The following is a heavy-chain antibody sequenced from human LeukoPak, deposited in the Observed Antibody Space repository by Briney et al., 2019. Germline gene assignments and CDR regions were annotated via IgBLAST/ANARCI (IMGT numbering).Heavy chain of an antibody. CDR1: GFPLFSYR. J-gene: IGHJ1*01. CDR3: ARDGVVSPWPEYFQH. CDR2: IKQDGSEK. Sequence: WGAPRLSFAAPGFPLFSYRMSWGRPGPGEGPGGVANIKQDGSEKYYVDSVKGRFTISRDNAKNSLYLQMNSLRAEDTAVYYCARDGVVSPWPEYFQHWGQGTLVTVSS. V-gene: IGHV3-7*01. D-gene: IGHD3-22*01.